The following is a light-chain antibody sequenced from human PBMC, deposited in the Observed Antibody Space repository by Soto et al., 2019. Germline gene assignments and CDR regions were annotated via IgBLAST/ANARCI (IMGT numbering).Light chain of an antibody. CDR1: SSDVGGYNY. V-gene: IGLV2-14*01. CDR3: CSYTSSSTWV. J-gene: IGLJ3*02. CDR2: DVS. Sequence: QSALTQPASVSGSPGQSIAISCTGTSSDVGGYNYVSWYQQHPGKTPNLMIYDVSNRPSGVSNRFSGSKSGNTASLTISGLQAEDEADYYCCSYTSSSTWVFGGGTKLT.